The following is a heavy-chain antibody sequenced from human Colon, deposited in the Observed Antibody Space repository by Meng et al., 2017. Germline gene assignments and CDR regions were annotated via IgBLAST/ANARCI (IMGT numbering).Heavy chain of an antibody. V-gene: IGHV3-74*01. J-gene: IGHJ4*02. CDR2: IINDGSGA. CDR3: ASAPMPTPSYLHN. Sequence: GGSLRLSCAASGFTFANNWMHWVRQGPGKGLGWVSRIINDGSGADYADAVRGRFTISRDNAKNTVYLQMNSLTAEDTAVYYCASAPMPTPSYLHNWGQGTLVTVSS. CDR1: GFTFANNW. D-gene: IGHD2-2*01.